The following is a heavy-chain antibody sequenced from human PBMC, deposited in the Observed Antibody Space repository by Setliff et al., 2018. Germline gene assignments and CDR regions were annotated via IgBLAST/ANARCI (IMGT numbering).Heavy chain of an antibody. D-gene: IGHD3-22*01. V-gene: IGHV1-46*01. CDR1: GYTFTSHY. J-gene: IGHJ3*02. CDR2: INPSSGRT. Sequence: ASVKVSCKASGYTFTSHYMHWVRQAPGLGLEWMGTINPSSGRTSYAQKFQGRVTMTRDTSTSTVYMDMSSLRSEDTAVYYCARDVFPYHYEGAFDIWGQGTMGTGSS. CDR3: ARDVFPYHYEGAFDI.